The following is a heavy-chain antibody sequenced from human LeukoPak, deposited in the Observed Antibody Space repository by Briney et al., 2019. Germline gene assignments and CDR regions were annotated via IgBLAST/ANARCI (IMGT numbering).Heavy chain of an antibody. J-gene: IGHJ3*02. CDR1: GFTFSNYA. CDR2: ISRGSGDGT. V-gene: IGHV3-23*01. D-gene: IGHD3-22*01. CDR3: AKGEDSSGHYSLDAFDM. Sequence: GGSLRLSCAASGFTFSNYAMNWVRQAPGKGLEWVSTISRGSGDGTYYADSVKGRFTISRDNSENTLYLQMNSLRAEDTAVFYCAKGEDSSGHYSLDAFDMWGQETMVTVSS.